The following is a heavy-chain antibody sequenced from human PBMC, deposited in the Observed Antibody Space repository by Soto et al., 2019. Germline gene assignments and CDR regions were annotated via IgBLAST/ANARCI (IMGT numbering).Heavy chain of an antibody. Sequence: SETLSLTCAVSGGSISSDNWWTWVRQPPGEGLEWIGEIHPNGRTNYKPSLKSRITISVDKSENQFSLWLTSVTAADTALYYFATRYCIHTTCYVYWGQGTLVTVSS. J-gene: IGHJ4*02. CDR2: IHPNGRT. D-gene: IGHD2-2*01. CDR1: GGSISSDNW. CDR3: ATRYCIHTTCYVY. V-gene: IGHV4-4*02.